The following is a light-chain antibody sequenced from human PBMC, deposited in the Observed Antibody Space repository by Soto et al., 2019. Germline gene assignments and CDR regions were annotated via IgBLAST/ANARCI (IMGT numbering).Light chain of an antibody. CDR2: VAS. CDR1: QRVSSSY. J-gene: IGKJ1*01. Sequence: EIVLTQSPGTLSLSPGEKATLSCRASQRVSSSYLAWLQQKSGQAPRLLIYVASSRATGIPDRFSGSGSGTDFTLTISRLEPEDFAVYYCQQYGTYPVTFGRGTKVDIK. CDR3: QQYGTYPVT. V-gene: IGKV3-20*01.